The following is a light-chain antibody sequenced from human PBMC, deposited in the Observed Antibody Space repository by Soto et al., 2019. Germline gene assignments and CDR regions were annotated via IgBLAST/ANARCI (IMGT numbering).Light chain of an antibody. V-gene: IGLV2-8*01. CDR3: NSYAGSNNVL. Sequence: QSALTQPPSASGSPGQSVTISCTGTSSDVGGYNYVSWYQHHPGKAPKLMIYEVSKRPSGVPDRFSGSKSGNTASLTVSGLQAEHEADYYCNSYAGSNNVLFGGGTKLTVL. CDR2: EVS. J-gene: IGLJ2*01. CDR1: SSDVGGYNY.